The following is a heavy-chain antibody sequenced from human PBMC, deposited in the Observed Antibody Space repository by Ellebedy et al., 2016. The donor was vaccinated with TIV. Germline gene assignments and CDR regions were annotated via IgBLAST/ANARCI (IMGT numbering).Heavy chain of an antibody. J-gene: IGHJ4*02. CDR1: GFTFNTYS. Sequence: GESLKISCAGSGFTFNTYSMNWFRQAPGKGLEWISYISKSDTTYYADSVRGRFTISRDNAKKSVYLQMNSLRLEDTALYYCARDAMIWIFDSWGQGTLVTVSS. V-gene: IGHV3-48*01. CDR3: ARDAMIWIFDS. CDR2: ISKSDTT. D-gene: IGHD3-22*01.